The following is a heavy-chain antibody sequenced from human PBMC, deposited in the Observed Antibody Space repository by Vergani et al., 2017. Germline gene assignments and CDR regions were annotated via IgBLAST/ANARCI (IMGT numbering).Heavy chain of an antibody. J-gene: IGHJ5*02. D-gene: IGHD3-9*01. CDR1: GASISSSSYY. Sequence: QLQLQESGPGLVKPSETLSLTCTVPGASISSSSYYWGWIRQPPGKGLEWIGSIYYSGSTYYNPSLKSRVTISGDTSKNQFSLQLSSVTAADTAVYYCARHVPLVKGWFDPWGQGTLVTVSS. CDR2: IYYSGST. V-gene: IGHV4-39*01. CDR3: ARHVPLVKGWFDP.